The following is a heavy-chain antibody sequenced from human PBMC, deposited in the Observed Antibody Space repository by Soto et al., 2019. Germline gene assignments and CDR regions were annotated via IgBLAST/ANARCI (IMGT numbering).Heavy chain of an antibody. V-gene: IGHV1-69*12. J-gene: IGHJ6*02. CDR1: GGTFSSYA. D-gene: IGHD3-3*01. CDR3: ARASGRNKYDFWSGYPVLGGMDV. Sequence: QVQLVQSGAEVKKPGSSVKVSCKASGGTFSSYAISWVRQAPGQGLEWMGGIIPIFGTANYAQKFQGRVTITADESTSTAYMELSSLRSEDTAVYYCARASGRNKYDFWSGYPVLGGMDVWGQGTTVTVSS. CDR2: IIPIFGTA.